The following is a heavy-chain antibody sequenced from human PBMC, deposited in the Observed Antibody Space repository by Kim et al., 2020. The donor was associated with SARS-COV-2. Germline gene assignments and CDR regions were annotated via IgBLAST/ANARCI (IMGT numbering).Heavy chain of an antibody. CDR3: ARTALSRSFFGWFDP. J-gene: IGHJ5*02. D-gene: IGHD3-3*02. CDR2: IKQDGSEK. CDR1: GFTFSSYW. Sequence: GGSLRLSCAASGFTFSSYWMSWVRQAPGKGLEWVANIKQDGSEKYYVDSVKGRFTISRDNAKNSLYLQMNSLRAEDTAVYYCARTALSRSFFGWFDPWGQGTLVTVSS. V-gene: IGHV3-7*01.